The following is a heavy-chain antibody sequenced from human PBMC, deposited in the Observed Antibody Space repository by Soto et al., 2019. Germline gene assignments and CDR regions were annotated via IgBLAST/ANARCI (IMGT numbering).Heavy chain of an antibody. V-gene: IGHV4-39*01. J-gene: IGHJ4*02. CDR1: GDSISSRSYY. CDR3: ARQRTSVVTQAYFDV. D-gene: IGHD2-21*02. Sequence: SETLSLTCTVTGDSISSRSYYWGWIRQPPGKGLEWIGSIYYSGSTYNNPSLRSRVSMSIDTSKDQFSLKLKSVTAADTALYFCARQRTSVVTQAYFDVWGPGXLVAVYS. CDR2: IYYSGST.